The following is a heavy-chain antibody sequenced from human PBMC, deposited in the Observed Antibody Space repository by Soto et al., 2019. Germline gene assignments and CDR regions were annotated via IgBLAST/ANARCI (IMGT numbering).Heavy chain of an antibody. Sequence: PGGSLRLSCAAPGFTFSSYGMHWVRQAPGKGLEWVAVISYDGSNKYYADSVKGRFTISRDNSKNTLYLQMNSLRAEDTAVYYCAKDTGYSSSWYLYYYYGMDVWGQGTTVTVSS. D-gene: IGHD6-13*01. J-gene: IGHJ6*02. CDR2: ISYDGSNK. V-gene: IGHV3-30*18. CDR1: GFTFSSYG. CDR3: AKDTGYSSSWYLYYYYGMDV.